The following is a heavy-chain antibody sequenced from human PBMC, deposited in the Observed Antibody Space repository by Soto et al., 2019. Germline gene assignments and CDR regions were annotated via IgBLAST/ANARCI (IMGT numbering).Heavy chain of an antibody. D-gene: IGHD3-3*01. CDR1: GGSISSGGYY. Sequence: SETLSLTYTVSGGSISSGGYYWSWIRQHPGKGLEWIGYIYYSGSTYYNPSLKSRVTISVDTSKNQFSLKLSSVTAADTAVYYCARGVNRDYYYYMDVWGKGTTVTVSS. CDR3: ARGVNRDYYYYMDV. CDR2: IYYSGST. J-gene: IGHJ6*03. V-gene: IGHV4-31*03.